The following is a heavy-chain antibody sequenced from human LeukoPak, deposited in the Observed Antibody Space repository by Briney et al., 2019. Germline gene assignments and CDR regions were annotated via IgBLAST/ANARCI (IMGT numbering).Heavy chain of an antibody. D-gene: IGHD3-3*01. CDR1: GGSFSGYY. V-gene: IGHV4-34*01. CDR2: INHSGST. Sequence: SETLSLTCAVYGGSFSGYYWSWIRQPPGKGLEWFGEINHSGSTNYNPSLKSRVTISVDTSKNQFSLKLSSVTAADTAVYYCARVTIFGYFYYYYGMDVWGQGTTVTVSS. CDR3: ARVTIFGYFYYYYGMDV. J-gene: IGHJ6*02.